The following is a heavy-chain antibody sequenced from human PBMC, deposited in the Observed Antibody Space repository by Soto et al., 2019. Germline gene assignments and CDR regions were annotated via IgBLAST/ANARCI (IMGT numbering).Heavy chain of an antibody. D-gene: IGHD1-1*01. Sequence: SETLSLTCAVSGYSINSGYCWGWIRQPPGKGLEWIGSIYHSGASYYNPSLKSRATISLDTSKNQFSLKLSPVTAADTAIYYCARKGRTTNLPYYYYGLDVWGQGTTVTVYS. CDR2: IYHSGAS. CDR3: ARKGRTTNLPYYYYGLDV. CDR1: GYSINSGYC. J-gene: IGHJ6*02. V-gene: IGHV4-38-2*01.